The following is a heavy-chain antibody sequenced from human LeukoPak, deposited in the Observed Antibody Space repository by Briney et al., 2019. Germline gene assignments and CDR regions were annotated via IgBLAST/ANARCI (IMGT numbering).Heavy chain of an antibody. CDR2: IDPNSGGT. CDR1: GYTFTGYY. J-gene: IGHJ4*02. V-gene: IGHV1-2*02. Sequence: ASVKVSCKASGYTFTGYYIHWVRLAPGQGLEWMGWIDPNSGGTNYAQTFQGRVTMTSNTSISTAYMELSRLTSDDTAVYYCARGPSGGYYWGQGTLVTVSS. CDR3: ARGPSGGYY. D-gene: IGHD3-22*01.